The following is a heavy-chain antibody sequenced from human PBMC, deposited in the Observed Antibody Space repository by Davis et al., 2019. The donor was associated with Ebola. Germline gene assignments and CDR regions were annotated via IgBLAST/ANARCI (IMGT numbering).Heavy chain of an antibody. Sequence: ASVKVSCKASGYTFTSYYMHWVRQAPGQGLEWMGIINPSGGSTSYAQKFQGRVTITADKSTSTAYMELSSLRSEDTAVYYCARGATGYYYYYGMDVWGQGTTVTVSS. D-gene: IGHD1-14*01. CDR1: GYTFTSYY. V-gene: IGHV1-46*01. J-gene: IGHJ6*02. CDR3: ARGATGYYYYYGMDV. CDR2: INPSGGST.